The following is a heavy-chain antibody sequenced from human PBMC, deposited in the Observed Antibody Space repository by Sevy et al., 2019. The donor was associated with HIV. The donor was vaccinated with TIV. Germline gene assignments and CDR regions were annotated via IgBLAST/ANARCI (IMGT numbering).Heavy chain of an antibody. V-gene: IGHV3-30*02. J-gene: IGHJ4*02. Sequence: GGSLRLSCAASGFSFSSYGMHWVRQAPGKGLEWMSYIQYDGSNKDYADSVKGRFTISRDNSKNTLYLQMNSLRVEDTAVFYVWKEGGGEGGDHWGQGTLVTVSS. CDR3: WKEGGGEGGDH. CDR2: IQYDGSNK. CDR1: GFSFSSYG. D-gene: IGHD2-21*01.